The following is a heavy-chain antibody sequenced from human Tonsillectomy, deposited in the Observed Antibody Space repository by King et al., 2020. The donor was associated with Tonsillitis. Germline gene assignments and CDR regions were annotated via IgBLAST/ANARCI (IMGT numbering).Heavy chain of an antibody. CDR3: ARDAVAGTFSFDY. D-gene: IGHD6-19*01. Sequence: VQLVESGGGVVQPGRSLRLSCAASGFPFNNYGMHWVRQAPGKGLEWVAIISYDGSHKYHADSVKGRFTISRDNSKNTLYLHMNSLRAEDTAVYYCARDAVAGTFSFDYWGQGILVTVSS. J-gene: IGHJ4*02. CDR2: ISYDGSHK. CDR1: GFPFNNYG. V-gene: IGHV3-33*05.